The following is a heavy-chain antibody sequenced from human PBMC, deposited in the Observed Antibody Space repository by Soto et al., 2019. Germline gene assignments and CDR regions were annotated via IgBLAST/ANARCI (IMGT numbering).Heavy chain of an antibody. CDR3: ASGITMVRGVILGDDY. J-gene: IGHJ4*02. CDR2: INHSGST. Sequence: SETLSLTCAVYGGSFSGYYWSWIRQPPGKGLEWIGEINHSGSTNYNPSLKSRVTISVDTSKNQFSLKLSSVTAADTAVYYCASGITMVRGVILGDDYWGQGTLVTVSS. V-gene: IGHV4-34*01. D-gene: IGHD3-10*01. CDR1: GGSFSGYY.